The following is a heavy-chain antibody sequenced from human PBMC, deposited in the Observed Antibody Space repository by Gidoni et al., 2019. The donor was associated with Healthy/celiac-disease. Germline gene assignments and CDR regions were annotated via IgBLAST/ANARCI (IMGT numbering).Heavy chain of an antibody. D-gene: IGHD1-26*01. J-gene: IGHJ6*02. Sequence: QVQLVQSGAEVKKPGSTVKGSCKASGGTFSSYAISWVRQAPGQGLEWMGGVIPLFGTANYAQKFQGRVTITADESTSTAYMELSSLRSEDTAVYYCAREGGSYGMDVWGQGPTVTVSS. CDR3: AREGGSYGMDV. CDR2: VIPLFGTA. V-gene: IGHV1-69*01. CDR1: GGTFSSYA.